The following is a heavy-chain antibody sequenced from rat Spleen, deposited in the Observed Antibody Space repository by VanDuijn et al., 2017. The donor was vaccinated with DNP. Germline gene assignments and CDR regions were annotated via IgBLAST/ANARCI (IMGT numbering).Heavy chain of an antibody. J-gene: IGHJ4*01. CDR1: GFTFSNYY. Sequence: EVQLVESGGGLVQPGRSMKLSCAASGFTFSNYYMAWVRQAPTKGLEWVASISTGGGNTYYRDSVKGRFSISRDNTKSTLYLQVNSLRSEDTATYYCARHRTIMPYYYAMDAWGQGASVTVSS. D-gene: IGHD3-8*01. CDR2: ISTGGGNT. V-gene: IGHV5-25*01. CDR3: ARHRTIMPYYYAMDA.